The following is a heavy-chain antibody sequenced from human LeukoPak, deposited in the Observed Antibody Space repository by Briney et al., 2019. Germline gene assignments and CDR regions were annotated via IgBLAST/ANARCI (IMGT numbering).Heavy chain of an antibody. CDR1: GYSISSGYY. CDR2: IYHSGST. D-gene: IGHD6-19*01. J-gene: IGHJ4*02. CDR3: ARDSSGWSYFDY. V-gene: IGHV4-38-2*02. Sequence: PSETLSLTCTVSGYSISSGYYWGWIRQPPGKGLEWIGSIYHSGSTYYNPSLKSRVTISVDTSKNQFSLKLSSVTAADTAVYYCARDSSGWSYFDYWGQGTLVTVSS.